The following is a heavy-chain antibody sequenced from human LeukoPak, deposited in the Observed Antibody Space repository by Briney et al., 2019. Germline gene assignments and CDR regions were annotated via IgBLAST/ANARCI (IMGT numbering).Heavy chain of an antibody. CDR2: IYYSGST. V-gene: IGHV4-30-4*01. Sequence: SETLSLTCTVSGGAISSGDYYWSWIRQPPGKGLEWIGYIYYSGSTYYNPSLKSRVTISVDTSKNQFSLKLSSVTAADTAAYYCARAMEGYSYGNDFDYWGQGTLVTVSS. CDR3: ARAMEGYSYGNDFDY. J-gene: IGHJ4*02. CDR1: GGAISSGDYY. D-gene: IGHD5-18*01.